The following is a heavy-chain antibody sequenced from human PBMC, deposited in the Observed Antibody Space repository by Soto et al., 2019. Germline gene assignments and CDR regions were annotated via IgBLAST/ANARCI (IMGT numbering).Heavy chain of an antibody. CDR3: ARDRGIIGPHCSGGSCYSYYYYGMDV. V-gene: IGHV1-2*04. Sequence: GESLKISCKASGYTFTGYYMHWVRQAPGQGLEWMGWINPNSGGTNYAQKFQGWVTMTRDTSISTAYMELSRLRSDDTAVYYCARDRGIIGPHCSGGSCYSYYYYGMDVWGQGTTVTVSS. CDR1: GYTFTGYY. D-gene: IGHD2-15*01. CDR2: INPNSGGT. J-gene: IGHJ6*02.